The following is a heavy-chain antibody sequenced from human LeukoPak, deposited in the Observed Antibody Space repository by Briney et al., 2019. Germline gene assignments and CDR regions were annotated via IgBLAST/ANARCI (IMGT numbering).Heavy chain of an antibody. CDR1: GFTFDDYT. J-gene: IGHJ4*02. V-gene: IGHV3-43*01. CDR2: ITWDGGST. Sequence: PGGSLRLSCAASGFTFDDYTMHWVRQAPGKGLEWVSLITWDGGSTYYADSVKGRFTISRDNAKNSLYLQMNSLRAEDTAVYYCARDMGIVTGYYVDYWGQGTLVTVSS. D-gene: IGHD3-9*01. CDR3: ARDMGIVTGYYVDY.